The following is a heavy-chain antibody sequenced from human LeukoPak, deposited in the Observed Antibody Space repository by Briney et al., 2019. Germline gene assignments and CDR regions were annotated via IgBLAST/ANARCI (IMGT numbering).Heavy chain of an antibody. CDR1: RGSTSSYY. D-gene: IGHD1-26*01. J-gene: IGHJ4*02. CDR2: IYYSGST. CDR3: ARLSGTNVHFDY. V-gene: IGHV4-59*01. Sequence: SETLSLTCTVSRGSTSSYYWSWIRQPPGKGLEWIGYIYYSGSTNYNPSLKSRVTISVDTSKNQFSLKLSSVTAADTAVYYCARLSGTNVHFDYWAQGTLVTVSS.